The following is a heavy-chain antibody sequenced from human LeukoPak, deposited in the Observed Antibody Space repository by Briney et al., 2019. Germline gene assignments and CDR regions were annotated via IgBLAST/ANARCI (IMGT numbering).Heavy chain of an antibody. CDR2: IKQDGSEK. V-gene: IGHV3-7*03. D-gene: IGHD3-22*01. Sequence: GGSLRLSCAASGFTFSSYWMSWVRQTPGKGLEWVANIKQDGSEKYYVDSVKGRFTISRDNAKNSLYLQMNSLRVEDTAVYYCARTYSYDSSGPRPYYFDYWGQGTLVTVSS. CDR3: ARTYSYDSSGPRPYYFDY. CDR1: GFTFSSYW. J-gene: IGHJ4*02.